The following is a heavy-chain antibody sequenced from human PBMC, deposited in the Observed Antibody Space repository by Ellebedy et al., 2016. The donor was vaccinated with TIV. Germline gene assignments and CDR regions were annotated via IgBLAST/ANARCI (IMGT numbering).Heavy chain of an antibody. CDR2: ISAYNGNT. Sequence: ASVKVSCKASGYTFTSYGISWVRQAPGQGLEWMGWISAYNGNTNYAQKLQGRVTMTTDTSTSTAYMELRSLRSDDTAVYYCARGVTLMATRTSYGMDVWGQGTTVTVSS. CDR1: GYTFTSYG. V-gene: IGHV1-18*04. J-gene: IGHJ6*02. D-gene: IGHD5-24*01. CDR3: ARGVTLMATRTSYGMDV.